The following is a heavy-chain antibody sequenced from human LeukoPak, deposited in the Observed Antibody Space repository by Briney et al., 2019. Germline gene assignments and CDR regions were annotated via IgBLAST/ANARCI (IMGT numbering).Heavy chain of an antibody. V-gene: IGHV4-4*07. J-gene: IGHJ4*02. CDR1: GGSISSYY. CDR2: IYTSGNT. Sequence: SETLSLTCTVSGGSISSYYWSWIRQPAGKGLEWIGRIYTSGNTNYNPSLKSRVAMSLDPSKSQFSLNLTSVTAADTAVYYCARENYTPGRYLDYWGQGTLVTVSS. CDR3: ARENYTPGRYLDY. D-gene: IGHD5-24*01.